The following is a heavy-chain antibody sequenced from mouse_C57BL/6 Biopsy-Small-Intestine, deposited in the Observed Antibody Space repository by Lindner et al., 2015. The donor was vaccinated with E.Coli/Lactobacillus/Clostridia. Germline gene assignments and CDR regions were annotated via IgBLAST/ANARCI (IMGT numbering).Heavy chain of an antibody. J-gene: IGHJ2*01. V-gene: IGHV1-62-2*01. CDR3: ARHEDYDWHFDY. D-gene: IGHD2-12*01. CDR2: FYPGSGSI. Sequence: VQLQESGAELVKPGASVKLSCKASGYTFTDYTIHRVKQRSGQGLEWIGWFYPGSGSIKYNEKFKDKATLTADKSSSTVYMELSRLTSEDSAVYFCARHEDYDWHFDYWGQGTTLTVSS. CDR1: GYTFTDYT.